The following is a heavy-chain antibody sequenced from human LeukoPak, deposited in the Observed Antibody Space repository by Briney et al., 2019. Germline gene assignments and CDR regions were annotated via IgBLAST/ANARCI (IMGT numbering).Heavy chain of an antibody. D-gene: IGHD6-13*01. V-gene: IGHV1-69*13. CDR3: ARASSSWYATFDY. J-gene: IGHJ4*02. CDR1: GGTFSSYA. CDR2: IIPIFGTA. Sequence: ASVKVSCKASGGTFSSYAISWVRQAPGQGLEWMGGIIPIFGTANYAQKFQGRVTITADESTSTAYMELSSLRSEDTAVYHCARASSSWYATFDYWGQGTLVTVSS.